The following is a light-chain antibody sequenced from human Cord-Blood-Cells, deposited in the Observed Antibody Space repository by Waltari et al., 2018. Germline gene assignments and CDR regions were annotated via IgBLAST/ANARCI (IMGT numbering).Light chain of an antibody. Sequence: QSALTQPASVSGSPGQSITISCTGTSSAVGGYHSVSWYQQHPGKAPKLMIYEVSNRPSGVSNRFSGSKSGNTASLTISGLQAEDEADYYCSPYTSSSTWVFGGGTKLTVL. V-gene: IGLV2-14*01. J-gene: IGLJ3*02. CDR3: SPYTSSSTWV. CDR2: EVS. CDR1: SSAVGGYHS.